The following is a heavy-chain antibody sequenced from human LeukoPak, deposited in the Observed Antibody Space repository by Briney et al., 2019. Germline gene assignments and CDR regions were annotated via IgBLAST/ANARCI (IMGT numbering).Heavy chain of an antibody. V-gene: IGHV4-34*01. J-gene: IGHJ4*02. D-gene: IGHD3-22*01. CDR2: INHSGST. Sequence: SETLSLTCAVYGGSLSAYYWSWVREPPGKGLEWIGEINHSGSTNYTQSLKSRVTISVHTSKNQFSLKLSSVTAADTAVYYCASAYYYDSSGYYGYWGQGTLVTVSS. CDR1: GGSLSAYY. CDR3: ASAYYYDSSGYYGY.